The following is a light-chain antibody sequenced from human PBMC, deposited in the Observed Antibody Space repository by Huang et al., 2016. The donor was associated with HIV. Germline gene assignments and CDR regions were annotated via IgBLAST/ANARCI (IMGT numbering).Light chain of an antibody. CDR2: AAS. Sequence: DIQMTQSPSSLSASVGDRVTITCRASQTINNYLNWYQQKPGKAPKLLIYAASSLQSEVPSRFSGSGSGTEFTLTISSLQLEDFATYYCQQTYSAVTFGQGTKVEIK. V-gene: IGKV1-39*01. CDR1: QTINNY. J-gene: IGKJ1*01. CDR3: QQTYSAVT.